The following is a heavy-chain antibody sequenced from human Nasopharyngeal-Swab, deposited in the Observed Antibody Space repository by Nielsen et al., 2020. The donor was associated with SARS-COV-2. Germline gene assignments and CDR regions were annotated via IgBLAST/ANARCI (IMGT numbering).Heavy chain of an antibody. J-gene: IGHJ6*03. Sequence: GESLYISCVASGFTFSSYWMKWVRQVPGKGLEWVANIKQDGSEKYYVDSVKGRFTISRDNAKNSLYLQMNSLRAEDTAVYYCARATIVATIFGYYYYYYMDVWGKGTTVTVSS. V-gene: IGHV3-7*01. D-gene: IGHD5-12*01. CDR3: ARATIVATIFGYYYYYYMDV. CDR2: IKQDGSEK. CDR1: GFTFSSYW.